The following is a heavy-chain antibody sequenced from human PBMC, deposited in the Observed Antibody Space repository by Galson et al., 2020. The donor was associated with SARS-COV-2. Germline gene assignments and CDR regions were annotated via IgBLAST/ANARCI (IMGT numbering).Heavy chain of an antibody. CDR2: ISHSGRT. D-gene: IGHD4-17*01. J-gene: IGHJ3*02. Sequence: SETLSLTCAVPGTSISSGSYSWHWIRQPPGKGLEWIGYISHSGRTYYNPSLKRRVTISGDRSKNQFSLRLSSVTAADTAVYYCARLHYGEYAPEAFDIWGPGTRVTVAS. V-gene: IGHV4-30-2*01. CDR1: GTSISSGSYS. CDR3: ARLHYGEYAPEAFDI.